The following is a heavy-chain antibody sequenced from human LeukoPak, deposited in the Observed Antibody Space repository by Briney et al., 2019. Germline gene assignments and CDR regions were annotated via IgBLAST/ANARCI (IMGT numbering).Heavy chain of an antibody. J-gene: IGHJ4*02. D-gene: IGHD2-2*01. Sequence: GGSLRLSCAASGFTFSSYGMHWVRQAPGKGLEWVAFIRYDGSNKYYADSVKGRFTISRDNSKNTLYLQMNSLRAEDTAVYYCAKDKRLGYCSSTSCLDHYFDYWGQGTLVTVSS. CDR1: GFTFSSYG. CDR3: AKDKRLGYCSSTSCLDHYFDY. V-gene: IGHV3-30*02. CDR2: IRYDGSNK.